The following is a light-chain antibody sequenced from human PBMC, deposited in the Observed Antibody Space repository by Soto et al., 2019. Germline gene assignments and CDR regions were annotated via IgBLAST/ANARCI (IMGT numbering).Light chain of an antibody. V-gene: IGLV2-8*01. J-gene: IGLJ1*01. CDR2: EVS. CDR1: SSDVGAYDC. Sequence: QSALTQPPSASGSPGQSVTISCTGTSSDVGAYDCVSWYQQHPGKAPKLIMYEVSKRPSGVPDRFSGSKSGNTASLTVSGLQPEDEADYYCTPYAGINVLYIFGTGTKVTVL. CDR3: TPYAGINVLYI.